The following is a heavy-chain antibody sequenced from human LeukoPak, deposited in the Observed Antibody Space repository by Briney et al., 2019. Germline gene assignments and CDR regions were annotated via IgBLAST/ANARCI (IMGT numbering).Heavy chain of an antibody. V-gene: IGHV3-23*01. CDR1: AFTFTNYA. J-gene: IGHJ5*02. CDR3: ATGYCTNGVCRTGFDP. CDR2: ISGSGSVT. Sequence: GGSLRLSCSASAFTFTNYAMNWVRQAPGKGLEWVSTISGSGSVTFYADSVKGRFTISRDDSNTVYLQMSRLRVDDTAVYYCATGYCTNGVCRTGFDPWGQGTLVTVSS. D-gene: IGHD2-8*01.